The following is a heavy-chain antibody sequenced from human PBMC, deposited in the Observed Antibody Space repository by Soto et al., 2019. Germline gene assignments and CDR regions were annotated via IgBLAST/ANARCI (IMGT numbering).Heavy chain of an antibody. V-gene: IGHV3-30*18. CDR3: AKGGYGDYRYYYYYMDV. D-gene: IGHD4-17*01. J-gene: IGHJ6*03. Sequence: QVQLVESGGGVVQPGRSLRLSCAASGFTFSSYGMHWVRQAPGKGLEWVAVISYDGSNKYYADSVKGRFTISRDNSKNTLYLQMNSLRAEDTAVYYCAKGGYGDYRYYYYYMDVWGKGTTVTVSS. CDR2: ISYDGSNK. CDR1: GFTFSSYG.